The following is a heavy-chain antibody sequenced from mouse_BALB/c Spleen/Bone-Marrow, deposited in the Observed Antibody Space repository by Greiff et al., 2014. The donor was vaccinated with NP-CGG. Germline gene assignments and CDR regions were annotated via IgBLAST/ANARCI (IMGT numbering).Heavy chain of an antibody. D-gene: IGHD2-1*01. CDR2: IDPENGDT. V-gene: IGHV14-4*02. CDR3: NGNYYAMDY. Sequence: VQLKESGAELVRSGASVKLSCTASGLNIKDYYMHWVKRRPEQGLEWIGWIDPENGDTEYAPKFQGKATMTADTSSNTAYLQLSSLTSEDTAVYYCNGNYYAMDYWGQGTSVTVSS. J-gene: IGHJ4*01. CDR1: GLNIKDYY.